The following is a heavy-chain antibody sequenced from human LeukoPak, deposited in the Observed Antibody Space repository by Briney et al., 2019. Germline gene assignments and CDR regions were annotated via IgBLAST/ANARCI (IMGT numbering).Heavy chain of an antibody. J-gene: IGHJ4*02. D-gene: IGHD1-26*01. Sequence: GGSLRLSCAASGFTFSSYDMHWVRHATGKGLEGVSAIGTAGHTYYPASVNGRFTISRENAKNSLYLQMNSLRAGDTAVYYCARGIYSGSYLAFDYWGQGTLVTVSS. V-gene: IGHV3-13*01. CDR3: ARGIYSGSYLAFDY. CDR2: IGTAGHT. CDR1: GFTFSSYD.